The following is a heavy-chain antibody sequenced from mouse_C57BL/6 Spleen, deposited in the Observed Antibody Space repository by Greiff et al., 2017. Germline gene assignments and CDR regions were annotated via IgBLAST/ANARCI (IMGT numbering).Heavy chain of an antibody. CDR3: ARDRAYYSNLAWFAY. CDR2: INPNYGTT. Sequence: EVKLMESGPELVKPGASVKISCKASGYSFTDYNMNWVKQSNGKSLEWIGVINPNYGTTSYNQKFKGKATLTVDQSSSTAYMQLNSLTSEDSAVYYCARDRAYYSNLAWFAYWGQGTLVTVSA. V-gene: IGHV1-39*01. CDR1: GYSFTDYN. J-gene: IGHJ3*01. D-gene: IGHD2-5*01.